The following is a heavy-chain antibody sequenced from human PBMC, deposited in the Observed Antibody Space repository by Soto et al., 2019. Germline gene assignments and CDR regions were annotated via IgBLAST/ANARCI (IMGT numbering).Heavy chain of an antibody. Sequence: GESLKISCKGSGYNFTTYWIGWVRQMPDKGLEWMGIIYPGDSVTRHGPSFQGQVTLSVDNSITTAYVQWSGLKASDSGMYYCARRRNTVGAPFDYWGQGTLVTVSS. V-gene: IGHV5-51*01. CDR3: ARRRNTVGAPFDY. J-gene: IGHJ4*02. CDR1: GYNFTTYW. D-gene: IGHD1-26*01. CDR2: IYPGDSVT.